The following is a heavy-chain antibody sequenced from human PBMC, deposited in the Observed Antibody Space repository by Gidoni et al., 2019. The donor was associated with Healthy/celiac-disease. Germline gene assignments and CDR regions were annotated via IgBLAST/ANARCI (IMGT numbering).Heavy chain of an antibody. CDR3: ARDREVGGNDEGY. J-gene: IGHJ4*02. D-gene: IGHD1-1*01. V-gene: IGHV3-30-3*01. Sequence: QVQLLESGGGVVQPGRSLSLSCAASGFTFSSYAMHWVRQAPGKGLEWVAVISYDGSNKYYADSVKGRFTISRDKSKNTLCLQMNSLRAEDTAVYYCARDREVGGNDEGYWGQGTLVTVSS. CDR2: ISYDGSNK. CDR1: GFTFSSYA.